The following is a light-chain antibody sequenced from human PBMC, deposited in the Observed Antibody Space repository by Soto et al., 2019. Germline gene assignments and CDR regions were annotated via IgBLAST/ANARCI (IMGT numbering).Light chain of an antibody. CDR2: KAS. J-gene: IGKJ1*01. Sequence: DIHMTQSPSTLSASVGDRVTITCRASQSISSWLAWYQQKPGKAPKLLIYKASSLESGVTSRFSGSGSGTEFTLTISSLQPDDFATYYCQKYNDYRWNFGQGTKVEIK. CDR1: QSISSW. V-gene: IGKV1-5*03. CDR3: QKYNDYRWN.